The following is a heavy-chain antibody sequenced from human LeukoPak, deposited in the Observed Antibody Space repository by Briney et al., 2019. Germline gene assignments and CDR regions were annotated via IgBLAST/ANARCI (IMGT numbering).Heavy chain of an antibody. Sequence: SETLSLTCTVSGGSISSSSYYWGWIRQPPGKELEWIGSIYYSGSTYYNPSLKSRVTISVDTSKNQFSLKLSSVTAADTAVYYCAREYCSSTSCQGKYYMDVWGKGTTVTVSS. CDR2: IYYSGST. D-gene: IGHD2-2*01. V-gene: IGHV4-39*07. CDR3: AREYCSSTSCQGKYYMDV. J-gene: IGHJ6*03. CDR1: GGSISSSSYY.